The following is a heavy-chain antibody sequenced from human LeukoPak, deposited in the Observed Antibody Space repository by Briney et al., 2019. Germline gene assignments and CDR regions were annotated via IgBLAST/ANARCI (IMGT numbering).Heavy chain of an antibody. D-gene: IGHD3-16*01. V-gene: IGHV4-59*08. CDR2: IYYSGST. CDR1: GGSISSYY. J-gene: IGHJ2*01. Sequence: PSETLSLTCTVSGGSISSYYWSWIRQPPGKGLEWIGYIYYSGSTNYNPSLKSRFTISVDTSKNQCSLKLTSVSAADTAVYYCARLKLGAYFDLWGRGTLVTVSS. CDR3: ARLKLGAYFDL.